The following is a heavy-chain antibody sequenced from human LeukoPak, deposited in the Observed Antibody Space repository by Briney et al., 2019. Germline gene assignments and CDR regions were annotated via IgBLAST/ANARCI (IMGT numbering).Heavy chain of an antibody. CDR3: AREPTYYDSSGEEYFQH. Sequence: SETLSLTCTDSGGSISSYYWSWIRQPAGKGLEWIGRIYTSGSTNYNPSLKSRVTMSVDTSKNQFSLKLSSVTTADTAVYYCAREPTYYDSSGEEYFQHWGQGTLVTVSS. J-gene: IGHJ1*01. CDR1: GGSISSYY. D-gene: IGHD3-22*01. V-gene: IGHV4-4*07. CDR2: IYTSGST.